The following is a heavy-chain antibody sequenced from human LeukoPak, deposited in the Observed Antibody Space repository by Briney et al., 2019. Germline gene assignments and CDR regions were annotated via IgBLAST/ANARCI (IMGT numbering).Heavy chain of an antibody. V-gene: IGHV3-23*01. CDR1: GFTFSSYV. CDR2: ISGSGGST. CDR3: ASPTISGSYYPGRDY. D-gene: IGHD1-26*01. Sequence: GGSLRLSCAASGFTFSSYVMSWVRQAPGKGLEWVSAISGSGGSTYYADSVKGRFTISRDNSKNTLYLQMNSLRAEDTAVYYCASPTISGSYYPGRDYWGQGTLVTVSS. J-gene: IGHJ4*02.